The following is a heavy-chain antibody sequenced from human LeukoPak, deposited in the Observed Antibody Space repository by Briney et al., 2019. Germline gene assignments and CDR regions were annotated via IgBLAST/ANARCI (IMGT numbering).Heavy chain of an antibody. J-gene: IGHJ4*02. D-gene: IGHD6-13*01. CDR1: GGSIGNYY. V-gene: IGHV4-59*08. CDR3: ARRGSSPTLDY. Sequence: PSETLSLTCSVSGGSIGNYYWSWIRQTPGKGLEWIGNIYYSGSTNYNPSLKSRVTISVDTSKNQFSLKLSSVTAADTAVYYCARRGSSPTLDYWGQGTLVTVSS. CDR2: IYYSGST.